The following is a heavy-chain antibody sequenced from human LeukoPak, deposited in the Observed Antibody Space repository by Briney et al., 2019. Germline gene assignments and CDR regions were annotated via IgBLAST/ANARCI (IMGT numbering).Heavy chain of an antibody. CDR3: AKSYGDNYYYYYMDV. V-gene: IGHV3-23*01. CDR1: GFTFSSYA. CDR2: ITGSGGST. D-gene: IGHD4-17*01. J-gene: IGHJ6*03. Sequence: GGSLRLSCAASGFTFSSYAMNWVRQAPGKGLQRVSTITGSGGSTYYADSVKGRFTISRDNSKNTLYLQMNSLRAEDTAVFYCAKSYGDNYYYYYMDVWGKGTTVTVSS.